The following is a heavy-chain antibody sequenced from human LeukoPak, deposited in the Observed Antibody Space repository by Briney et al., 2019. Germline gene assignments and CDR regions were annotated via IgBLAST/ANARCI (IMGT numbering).Heavy chain of an antibody. D-gene: IGHD3-10*01. CDR3: ARYGGSGTYYFDY. Sequence: TASETLSLTCAVSGGSISSGGYAWSWVRQPPGKGLEWIGYIYDSGSTHYNPSLKSRVTISVDRSENQFSLKLSSVTAADTAVHYCARYGGSGTYYFDYWGQGTLVTVSS. J-gene: IGHJ4*02. CDR1: GGSISSGGYA. CDR2: IYDSGST. V-gene: IGHV4-30-2*01.